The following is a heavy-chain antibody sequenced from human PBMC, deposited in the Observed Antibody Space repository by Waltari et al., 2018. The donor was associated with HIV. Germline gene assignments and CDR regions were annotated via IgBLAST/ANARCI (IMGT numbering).Heavy chain of an antibody. CDR1: GFTFDDYC. Sequence: EVQLVESGGGLVQPGRSLRLSCDASGFTFDDYCLHWVRQAPGKGLEWVSGISWNSGSLGYADSVKGRFTISRDNAKNSLYLQLNSLRAEDTAVYYCVKLKSSGYDFSYFDYWGQGTLVTVSS. CDR3: VKLKSSGYDFSYFDY. V-gene: IGHV3-9*01. D-gene: IGHD5-12*01. CDR2: ISWNSGSL. J-gene: IGHJ4*02.